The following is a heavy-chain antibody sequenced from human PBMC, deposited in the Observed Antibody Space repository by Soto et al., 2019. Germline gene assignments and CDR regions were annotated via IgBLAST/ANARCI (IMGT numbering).Heavy chain of an antibody. CDR3: ARQYGDPSVFDY. V-gene: IGHV3-66*04. D-gene: IGHD4-17*01. CDR2: IYSGGST. Sequence: GGSLRLSCAASGFTVSSNYMSWVRQAPGKGLERVSVIYSGGSTYYADSVKGRFTISRDNSKNTLYLQMNSLRAEDTAVYYCARQYGDPSVFDYWGQGTPVTVSS. J-gene: IGHJ4*02. CDR1: GFTVSSNY.